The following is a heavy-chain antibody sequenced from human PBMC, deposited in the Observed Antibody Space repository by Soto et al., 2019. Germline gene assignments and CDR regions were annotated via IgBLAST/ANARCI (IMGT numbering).Heavy chain of an antibody. D-gene: IGHD3-10*01. Sequence: SETLSLTCTVSGGSINSGDYYWTWVRQPPGKGLEWIGNIFHSGSTYYTPSLQSRVTISLDTSKNHFSLKLSSVTPADTAVYYCARDRYYGSGTYYNFYSGMDVWGQGTTVTV. CDR2: IFHSGST. CDR1: GGSINSGDYY. CDR3: ARDRYYGSGTYYNFYSGMDV. J-gene: IGHJ6*02. V-gene: IGHV4-30-4*01.